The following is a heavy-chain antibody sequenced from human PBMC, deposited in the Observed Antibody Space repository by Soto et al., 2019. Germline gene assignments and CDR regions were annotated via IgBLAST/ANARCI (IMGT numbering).Heavy chain of an antibody. CDR2: INPDNGNT. CDR3: ARGIATGQLDP. J-gene: IGHJ5*02. CDR1: GCTCTRYT. D-gene: IGHD2-15*01. Sequence: ASGKVTCRASGCTCTRYTMNWVRQAPGQRLEWMGWINPDNGNTKSSQKFQDRVIITRDTSASTAYMDLSSLRSEDTAVYYCARGIATGQLDPWGQGTLVTVSS. V-gene: IGHV1-3*01.